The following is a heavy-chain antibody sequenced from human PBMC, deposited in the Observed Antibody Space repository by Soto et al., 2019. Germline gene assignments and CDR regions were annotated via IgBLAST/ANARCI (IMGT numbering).Heavy chain of an antibody. CDR1: GGSISSYY. CDR2: IYTSGST. CDR3: ARDGWFGELIAFDI. Sequence: QVQLQESGPGLVKPSETLSLTCTVSGGSISSYYWSWIRQPAGKGLEWIGRIYTSGSTNYNPSLKSRVTMSVDTSKNQFSLKLSSVTGADTAVYYCARDGWFGELIAFDIWGQGTMVTVSS. D-gene: IGHD3-10*01. V-gene: IGHV4-4*07. J-gene: IGHJ3*02.